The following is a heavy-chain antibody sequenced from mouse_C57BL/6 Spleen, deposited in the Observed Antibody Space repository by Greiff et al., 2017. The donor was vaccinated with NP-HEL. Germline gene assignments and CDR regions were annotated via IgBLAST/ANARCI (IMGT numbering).Heavy chain of an antibody. CDR2: IYPGDGDT. J-gene: IGHJ4*01. D-gene: IGHD2-12*01. CDR3: ARQGYSYAMDY. V-gene: IGHV1-82*01. CDR1: GYAFSSSW. Sequence: VQLQQSGPELVKPGASVKISCKASGYAFSSSWMNWVKQRPGKGLEWIGRIYPGDGDTNYNGKFKGKATLTADKSSSTAYMQLSSLTSEDSAVYFCARQGYSYAMDYWGQGTSVTVSS.